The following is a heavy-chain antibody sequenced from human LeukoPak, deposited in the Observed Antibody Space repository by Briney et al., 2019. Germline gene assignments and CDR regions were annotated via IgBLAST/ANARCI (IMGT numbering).Heavy chain of an antibody. D-gene: IGHD3-9*01. CDR2: IIPIFGTA. V-gene: IGHV1-69*05. CDR3: ARGDDILTGYGY. CDR1: GGTFSSYA. Sequence: ASVKVSCKASGGTFSSYAISWVRQAPGQGLEWMGGIIPIFGTANYAQKFQGRVTITTDESTSTAYRELSSLRSEDTAVYYCARGDDILTGYGYWGQGTLVTVSS. J-gene: IGHJ4*02.